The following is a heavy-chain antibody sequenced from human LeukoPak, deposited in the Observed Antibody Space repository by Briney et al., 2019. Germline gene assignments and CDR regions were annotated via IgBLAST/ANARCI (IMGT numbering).Heavy chain of an antibody. D-gene: IGHD3-16*01. CDR2: ISSSGSTI. CDR3: ARAGYGYVWGSPPLDY. Sequence: GGSLRLSCAASGFTFSSYEMNWVRQAPGKGLEWVSYISSSGSTIYYANSVKGRFTISRDNAKNSLYLQMNSLRAEDTAVYYCARAGYGYVWGSPPLDYRGQGTLVTVSS. V-gene: IGHV3-48*03. J-gene: IGHJ4*02. CDR1: GFTFSSYE.